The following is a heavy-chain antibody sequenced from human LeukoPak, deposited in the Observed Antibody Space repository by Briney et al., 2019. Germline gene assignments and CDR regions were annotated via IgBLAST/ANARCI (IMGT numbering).Heavy chain of an antibody. J-gene: IGHJ4*02. CDR1: GFTFSSYW. CDR2: IKQDGSEK. D-gene: IGHD1-7*01. Sequence: GGSLRLSCAASGFTFSSYWMSWVRQAPGKGLEWVANIKQDGSEKYYVDSVKGRFTISRDNAKNSLYLQMNSLRAEDTAVYYCAKDGTNWNYGSPYYFDYWGQGTLVTVSS. CDR3: AKDGTNWNYGSPYYFDY. V-gene: IGHV3-7*01.